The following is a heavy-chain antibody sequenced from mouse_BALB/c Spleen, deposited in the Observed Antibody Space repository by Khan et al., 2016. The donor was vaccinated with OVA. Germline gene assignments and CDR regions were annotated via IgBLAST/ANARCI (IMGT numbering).Heavy chain of an antibody. D-gene: IGHD1-1*01. J-gene: IGHJ4*01. Sequence: VQLLQSGPELVKPGASVKISCKTSGYTFPEYTVHWVKQSLGKSLDWIGVINPKNGGTAYNQKFKGKATLTVDKSSSTAYMEFRSLTSEDAAVYDSARDAVSYGGQGTSVTVAA. V-gene: IGHV1-18*01. CDR2: INPKNGGT. CDR1: GYTFPEYT. CDR3: ARDAVSY.